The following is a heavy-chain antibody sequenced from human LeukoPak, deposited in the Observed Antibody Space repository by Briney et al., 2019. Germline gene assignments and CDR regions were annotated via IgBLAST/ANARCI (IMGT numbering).Heavy chain of an antibody. Sequence: SQTLSLTCAISGDSISSSSATWHWIRQAPSRGLEWLGRTYYRSKWYNDYAVSVKSRMTINADTSKNQLSLQLNSVTPEDTAVYYCARRKDGGNYFDYWGQGTLVTVSS. J-gene: IGHJ4*02. CDR2: TYYRSKWYN. CDR1: GDSISSSSAT. D-gene: IGHD4-23*01. V-gene: IGHV6-1*01. CDR3: ARRKDGGNYFDY.